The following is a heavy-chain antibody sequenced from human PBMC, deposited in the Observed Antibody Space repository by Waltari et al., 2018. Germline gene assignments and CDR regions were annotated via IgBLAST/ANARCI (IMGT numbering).Heavy chain of an antibody. CDR3: ARGCGSSGYYRAVDY. D-gene: IGHD3-22*01. J-gene: IGHJ4*02. CDR1: GGSISSYY. CDR2: IYYSGST. V-gene: IGHV4-59*01. Sequence: QVQLQESGPGLVKPSETLSLTCTVSGGSISSYYWSWIRQPPGKGLEWIGYIYYSGSTNYNPSLKSRVTISVDTSKNQFSLKLSSVTAADTAVYYCARGCGSSGYYRAVDYWGQGTLVTVSS.